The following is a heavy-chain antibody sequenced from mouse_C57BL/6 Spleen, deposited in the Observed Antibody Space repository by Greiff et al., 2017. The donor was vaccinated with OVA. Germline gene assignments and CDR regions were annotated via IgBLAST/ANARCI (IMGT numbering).Heavy chain of an antibody. J-gene: IGHJ2*01. V-gene: IGHV1-80*01. CDR1: GYAFSSYC. D-gene: IGHD2-5*01. CDR3: ARERDSTLDY. Sequence: QVQLQQSGAELVKPGASVKLSFKASGYAFSSYCMNWVKQRPGKGLEWIGQIYPGDGDTNYNGKFKGKATLTADKSSSTAYMQLRSLTAEDSAVYFCARERDSTLDYWGQGTTLTVSS. CDR2: IYPGDGDT.